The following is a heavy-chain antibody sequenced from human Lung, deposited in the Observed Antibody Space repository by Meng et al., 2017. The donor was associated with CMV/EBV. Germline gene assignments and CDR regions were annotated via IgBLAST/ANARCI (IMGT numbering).Heavy chain of an antibody. CDR2: VKSETDGGTR. CDR1: GFTFSDAW. CDR3: TTDWR. J-gene: IGHJ4*02. V-gene: IGHV3-15*01. Sequence: ESXKISCAASGFTFSDAWMSWVRQAPGKGLEWVGRVKSETDGGTRDYAAPVKDRFTISRDDSKNTVYLQMTNLKAEDTAIYYCTTDWRWGQGARVTVAS.